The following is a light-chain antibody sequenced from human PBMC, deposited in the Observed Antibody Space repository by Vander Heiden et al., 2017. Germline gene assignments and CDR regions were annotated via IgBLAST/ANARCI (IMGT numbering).Light chain of an antibody. CDR3: QQFNTYPRT. V-gene: IGKV1-13*02. J-gene: IGKJ2*01. CDR1: QGISSA. CDR2: DAS. Sequence: AIQLTQSPSSLSASVGDRVTITCRASQGISSALAWYQQKPGKAPNLLIYDASSLESGVPSRFSGSGSGTDFTLTISSLQPEDFATYYCQQFNTYPRTFGQETKLEIK.